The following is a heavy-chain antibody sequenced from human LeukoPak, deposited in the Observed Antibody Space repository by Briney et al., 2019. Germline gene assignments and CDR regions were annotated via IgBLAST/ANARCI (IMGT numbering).Heavy chain of an antibody. D-gene: IGHD3-10*01. V-gene: IGHV1-69*13. J-gene: IGHJ5*02. CDR1: GGTFSSYA. Sequence: SVKVSCKASGGTFSSYAISWVRQAPGQGLEWMGGIIPIFGTANYAQKFQGRVTITADESTSTAYMELSSLRSEDTAVYYCARTLWFGELSWLDPWGQGTLVTVSS. CDR3: ARTLWFGELSWLDP. CDR2: IIPIFGTA.